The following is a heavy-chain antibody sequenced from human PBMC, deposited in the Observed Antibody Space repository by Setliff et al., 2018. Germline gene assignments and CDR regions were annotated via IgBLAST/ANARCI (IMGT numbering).Heavy chain of an antibody. Sequence: LSLTCAVYGGSFSGYYWSWIRQPPGKGLEWIGEINHSGSTNYNPSLKSRVTISVDTSKNQFSLKLSSVTAADTAVYYCARVRRVVIAYYYYMDVWGKGTTVTV. CDR3: ARVRRVVIAYYYYMDV. D-gene: IGHD2-21*01. CDR1: GGSFSGYY. J-gene: IGHJ6*03. V-gene: IGHV4-34*01. CDR2: INHSGST.